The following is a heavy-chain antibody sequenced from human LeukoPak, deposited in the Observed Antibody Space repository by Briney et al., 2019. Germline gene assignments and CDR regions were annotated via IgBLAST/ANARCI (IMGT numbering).Heavy chain of an antibody. J-gene: IGHJ4*02. CDR2: ISGSGGGT. CDR1: GFTFSSYA. D-gene: IGHD6-19*01. CDR3: AKTTAGYSSGRYPGWPVDY. Sequence: PGGSLRLSCGASGFTFSSYAVSWVRQAPGKGLEWVSAISGSGGGTYYADPVKGRFTISRDNSKNTVYLQMNSLSTEDTAVYYCAKTTAGYSSGRYPGWPVDYWGQGTLVTVSS. V-gene: IGHV3-23*01.